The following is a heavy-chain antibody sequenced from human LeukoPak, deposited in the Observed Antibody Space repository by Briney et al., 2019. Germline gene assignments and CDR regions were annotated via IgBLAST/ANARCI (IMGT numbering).Heavy chain of an antibody. J-gene: IGHJ4*02. Sequence: GGSLRLSCAASGFTFSSYAMNWVRQAPGKGLECVANINQDGSDKYYVDSVKGRFTISRDNTKNSLYLQMNSLRAEDTAVYYCVGGDYWGQGTLVTVSS. CDR2: INQDGSDK. CDR3: VGGDY. CDR1: GFTFSSYA. V-gene: IGHV3-7*01.